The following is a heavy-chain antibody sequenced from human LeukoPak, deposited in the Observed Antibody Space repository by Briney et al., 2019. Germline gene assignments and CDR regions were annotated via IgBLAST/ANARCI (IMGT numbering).Heavy chain of an antibody. CDR1: GFTVRSSY. J-gene: IGHJ3*01. D-gene: IGHD3-22*01. CDR3: ARDRADNSGYYFGSL. CDR2: IYSGGSP. V-gene: IGHV3-53*01. Sequence: GGSLRLSCAASGFTVRSSYMSWVRQAPGKGLEWVSVIYSGGSPDYADSAKGRFTISSDNSKNTLYLQMNSLRVEDTAVYYCARDRADNSGYYFGSLWGQGTMVTVSS.